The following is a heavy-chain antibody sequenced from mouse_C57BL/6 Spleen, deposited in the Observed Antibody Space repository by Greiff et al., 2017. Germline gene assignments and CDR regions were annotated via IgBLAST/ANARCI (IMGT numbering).Heavy chain of an antibody. V-gene: IGHV5-17*01. CDR1: GFTFSDYG. J-gene: IGHJ1*03. CDR2: ISSGSSTI. D-gene: IGHD1-1*01. Sequence: EVQGVESGGGLVKPGGSQKLSCAASGFTFSDYGMHWVRQAPEKGLEWVAYISSGSSTIYYADTVKGRFTISRDNAKNTLFLQMTSLRSEDTAMYYCARRYYGSSSHGYFDVWGTGTTVTVSS. CDR3: ARRYYGSSSHGYFDV.